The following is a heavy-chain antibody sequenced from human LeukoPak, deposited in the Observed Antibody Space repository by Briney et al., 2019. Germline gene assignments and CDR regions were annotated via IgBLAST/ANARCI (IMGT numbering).Heavy chain of an antibody. Sequence: KTSETLSLTCAVYGGSFSDYYWSWIRQPPGKGLEWIGEINHSGSTNYNPSLKSRVTISVDTSKNQFSLNLSSVTAADTAVYYCARTGTFYVWGSYRPNWFDPWGQGTLVTVSS. CDR1: GGSFSDYY. J-gene: IGHJ5*02. CDR2: INHSGST. D-gene: IGHD3-16*02. V-gene: IGHV4-34*01. CDR3: ARTGTFYVWGSYRPNWFDP.